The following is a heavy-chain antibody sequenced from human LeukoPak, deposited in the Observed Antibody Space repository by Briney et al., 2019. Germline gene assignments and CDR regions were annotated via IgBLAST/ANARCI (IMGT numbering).Heavy chain of an antibody. CDR3: ARGIGSSSILDF. CDR2: TTVGGGVT. CDR1: GFTFTDYY. Sequence: PGGSLRLSCAASGFTFTDYYMSWIRQAPGKGLECTSYTTVGGGVTYYADSVKGRFTVSRDSAKNSQSLHMDSLRVEDTAVYYCARGIGSSSILDFWGQGTLVTVSS. J-gene: IGHJ4*02. D-gene: IGHD6-6*01. V-gene: IGHV3-11*01.